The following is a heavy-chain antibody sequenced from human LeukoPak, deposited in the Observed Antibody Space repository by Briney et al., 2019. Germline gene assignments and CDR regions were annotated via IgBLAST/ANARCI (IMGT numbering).Heavy chain of an antibody. CDR1: GFTFSAYS. Sequence: PGGSLRLSCAASGFTFSAYSMNWVRQAPGKGREWVSSITSSRSYIYYADSVKGRLTISRDNAKNSLYLQMHSLGAEDTAVYYCASSGGGGVVISTYSYYYYMDVWGKGTTVTVSS. V-gene: IGHV3-21*01. CDR2: ITSSRSYI. J-gene: IGHJ6*03. CDR3: ASSGGGGVVISTYSYYYYMDV. D-gene: IGHD3-3*01.